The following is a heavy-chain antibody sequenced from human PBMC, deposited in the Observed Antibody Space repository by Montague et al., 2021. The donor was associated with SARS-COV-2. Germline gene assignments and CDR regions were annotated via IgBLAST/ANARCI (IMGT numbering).Heavy chain of an antibody. CDR1: GGSFSGYY. J-gene: IGHJ4*02. Sequence: SETLSLTCAVYGGSFSGYYWTWIRQSPGKGLEWIAEINHSGTTNYNFNPSLRSRVTISVDTSKSQFSLKLTSVTAADTGVYYCARWDPKTLPLIGLRGKSASDYWGQGTLVTVSS. D-gene: IGHD4-23*01. CDR2: INHSGTT. V-gene: IGHV4-34*01. CDR3: ARWDPKTLPLIGLRGKSASDY.